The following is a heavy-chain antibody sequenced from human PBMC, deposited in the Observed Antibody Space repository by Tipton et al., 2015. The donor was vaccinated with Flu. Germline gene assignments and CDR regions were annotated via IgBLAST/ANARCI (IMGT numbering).Heavy chain of an antibody. CDR2: IYNNSRVT. J-gene: IGHJ4*02. Sequence: GSLRLFCAASGFTFSDFAMSWVRQAPGKGLEWVSLIYNNSRVTYYADSVKGRFTISRDNSKSTLYLHMTNLRAEDTALYYCMNPPMYCRGGACSRYFDYWGQGALVTVSS. CDR3: MNPPMYCRGGACSRYFDY. D-gene: IGHD2-21*02. V-gene: IGHV3-23*05. CDR1: GFTFSDFA.